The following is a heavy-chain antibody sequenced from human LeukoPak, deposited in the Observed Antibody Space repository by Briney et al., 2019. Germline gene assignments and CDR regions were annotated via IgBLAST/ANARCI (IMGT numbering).Heavy chain of an antibody. CDR3: ARDLGVTVRPFSLFY. CDR1: GYTFTAYY. Sequence: GASVKVSCKASGYTFTAYYMHWVRQAPGQGPEWMGWINPNSGVTNYAQKFQGRVIMTSDTSISTAYMEFSRLRSDDTAMYYCARDLGVTVRPFSLFYWGQEPLVTVSS. D-gene: IGHD6-6*01. V-gene: IGHV1-2*02. CDR2: INPNSGVT. J-gene: IGHJ4*02.